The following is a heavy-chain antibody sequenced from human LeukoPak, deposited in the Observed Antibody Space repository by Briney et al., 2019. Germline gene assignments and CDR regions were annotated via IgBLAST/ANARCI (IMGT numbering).Heavy chain of an antibody. V-gene: IGHV3-13*01. D-gene: IGHD3-22*01. CDR2: IGTAGDT. Sequence: GGSLRLSCAASGFTFSSYDMHWVRHATGKGLEWVSAIGTAGDTYYPGSVKGRFTISRENAKNSLYLQMNSLRAGDTAVYYCARVYYYDKSGYRHFDSWGQGTLVTVSS. CDR3: ARVYYYDKSGYRHFDS. CDR1: GFTFSSYD. J-gene: IGHJ4*02.